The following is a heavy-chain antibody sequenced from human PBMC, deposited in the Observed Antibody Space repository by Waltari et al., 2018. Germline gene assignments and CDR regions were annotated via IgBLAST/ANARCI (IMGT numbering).Heavy chain of an antibody. CDR2: IYHSGST. V-gene: IGHV4-38-2*01. CDR3: ARNAARSRVTEYFQH. Sequence: QVQLQESGPGLVKPSETLSLTCAVSGYSISSGYYWGWIRPPPGKELAWIGSIYHSGSTYYNPALKSRVTISVDTSKTQFALKLSAVTAADTAVYYCARNAARSRVTEYFQHWGQGTLVTVSS. CDR1: GYSISSGYY. J-gene: IGHJ1*01. D-gene: IGHD6-6*01.